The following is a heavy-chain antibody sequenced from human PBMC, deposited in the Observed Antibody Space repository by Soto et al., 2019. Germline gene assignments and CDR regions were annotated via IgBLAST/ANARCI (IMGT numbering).Heavy chain of an antibody. CDR2: IYYSGST. CDR1: GGSISSGDYY. J-gene: IGHJ5*02. CDR3: ARVSVAAAGTGDWFDP. Sequence: QVQLQESGPGLVKPSQTLSLTCTVSGGSISSGDYYWSWIRQPPGKGLEWIGYIYYSGSTYYNPSLKSRVTISVDTSKNQFSLKLSSVTAADTAVYYCARVSVAAAGTGDWFDPWGQGTLVTVSS. V-gene: IGHV4-30-4*01. D-gene: IGHD6-13*01.